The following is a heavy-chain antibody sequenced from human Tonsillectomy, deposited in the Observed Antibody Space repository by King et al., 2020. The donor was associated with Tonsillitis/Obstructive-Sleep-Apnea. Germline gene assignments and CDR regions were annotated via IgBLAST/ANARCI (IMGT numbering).Heavy chain of an antibody. CDR1: GFSLSASEVG. CDR3: ASDGYASGSIEY. D-gene: IGHD3-10*01. Sequence: ITLKESGPTLVKPTQTLTLTCTFSGFSLSASEVGVGWIRQPPGKALEWLALIYWDDDKHYRPSLKSRLTITKDTSKKQVVLTMTNMDPVDTATYYCASDGYASGSIEYWGQGTLVIVSS. V-gene: IGHV2-5*02. CDR2: IYWDDDK. J-gene: IGHJ4*02.